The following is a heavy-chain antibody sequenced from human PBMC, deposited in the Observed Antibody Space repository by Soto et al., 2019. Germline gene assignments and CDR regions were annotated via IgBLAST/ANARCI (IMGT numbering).Heavy chain of an antibody. CDR1: GLTFSNYG. J-gene: IGHJ4*02. CDR3: AKGTVDY. CDR2: ISSSGANT. V-gene: IGHV3-23*01. Sequence: PGGSLRLSCAVSGLTFSNYGMTWVRQAPGKGLEWVSDISSSGANTYYADAAKGRFTISRDNSKNTLFLQMKSLGADDTAVYYSAKGTVDYWALGPWVTVPS. D-gene: IGHD4-4*01.